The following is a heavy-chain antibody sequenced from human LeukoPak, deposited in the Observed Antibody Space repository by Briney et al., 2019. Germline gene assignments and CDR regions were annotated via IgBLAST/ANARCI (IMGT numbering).Heavy chain of an antibody. J-gene: IGHJ4*02. Sequence: SETLSLTCIVSGGSISGYYWNWIRQPAGKGLEWIGRIFTNVITNYNPSLKSRVTMSVDTSKNQFSLMLSSVTAADTAVYYCARGRSLYFDYWGQGTLVTVSS. CDR2: IFTNVIT. CDR3: ARGRSLYFDY. CDR1: GGSISGYY. V-gene: IGHV4-4*07.